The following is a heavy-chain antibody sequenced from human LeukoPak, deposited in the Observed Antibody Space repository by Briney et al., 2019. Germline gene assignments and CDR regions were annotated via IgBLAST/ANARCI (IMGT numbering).Heavy chain of an antibody. Sequence: ASVKVSCKASGYTFTSYGISWVRQAPGQGLEWMGWISDYNGNTNYPQKLQGRVTMTTDTSTSTAYMELRSLRSDDTAVYYCARMSGSYYDPSFDIWGQGTMVTVSS. CDR3: ARMSGSYYDPSFDI. D-gene: IGHD1-26*01. J-gene: IGHJ3*02. V-gene: IGHV1-18*01. CDR2: ISDYNGNT. CDR1: GYTFTSYG.